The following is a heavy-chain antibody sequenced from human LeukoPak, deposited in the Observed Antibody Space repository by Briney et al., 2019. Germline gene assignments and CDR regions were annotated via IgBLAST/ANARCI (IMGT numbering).Heavy chain of an antibody. J-gene: IGHJ4*02. Sequence: GGSLRLSCAASGFTFSSYPMHWVRQAPGRGLEWVAVIAQDDVIKYNTDSVKGRFTISRDNSKSTLYLQMNSLRTEDTALYFCARDPMVGSPDYFDHWGQGTLVTVPS. CDR2: IAQDDVIK. CDR3: ARDPMVGSPDYFDH. V-gene: IGHV3-30*04. D-gene: IGHD4/OR15-4a*01. CDR1: GFTFSSYP.